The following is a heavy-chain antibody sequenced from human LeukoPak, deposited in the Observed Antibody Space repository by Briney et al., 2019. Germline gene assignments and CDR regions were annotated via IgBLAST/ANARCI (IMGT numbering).Heavy chain of an antibody. CDR3: ARGRYSYGYDY. V-gene: IGHV1-24*01. D-gene: IGHD5-18*01. Sequence: ASVKVSCKVSGYTLTELSMHWVRQAPGKGLEWMGGFDPEDGETIYAQKFQGRVTITADESTSTAYMELSSLRSEDTAVYYCARGRYSYGYDYWGQGTLVTVSS. J-gene: IGHJ4*02. CDR1: GYTLTELS. CDR2: FDPEDGET.